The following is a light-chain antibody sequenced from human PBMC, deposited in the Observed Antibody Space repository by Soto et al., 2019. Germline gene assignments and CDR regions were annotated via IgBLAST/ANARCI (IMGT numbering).Light chain of an antibody. Sequence: QSVLTQPPSVSGAPGQRVTISCTGSSSNIGAGYDVHWYQQLPGTAPKLVIYGNSNRPSGVPDRFSGSKSGTSASLAITGLQAEDEADYYCQSYDSSLSGSVVFGGGTKVTV. CDR3: QSYDSSLSGSVV. J-gene: IGLJ2*01. CDR1: SSNIGAGYD. CDR2: GNS. V-gene: IGLV1-40*01.